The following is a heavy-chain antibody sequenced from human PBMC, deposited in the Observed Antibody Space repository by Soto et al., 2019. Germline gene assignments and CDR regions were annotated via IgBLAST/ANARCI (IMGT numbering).Heavy chain of an antibody. Sequence: SVKVSCKASGGTFSSYAISWVRQAPGQGLEWMGGIIPIFGTANYAQKFQGRVTITADESTSTAYMELSSLRSEDTAVYYCASNYDSSGYYYVRQYFQHWGQGTLVTVSS. V-gene: IGHV1-69*13. D-gene: IGHD3-22*01. CDR3: ASNYDSSGYYYVRQYFQH. CDR1: GGTFSSYA. J-gene: IGHJ1*01. CDR2: IIPIFGTA.